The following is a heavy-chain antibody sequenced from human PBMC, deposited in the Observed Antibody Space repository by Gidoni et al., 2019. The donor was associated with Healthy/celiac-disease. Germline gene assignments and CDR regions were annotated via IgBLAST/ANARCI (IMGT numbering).Heavy chain of an antibody. CDR1: GFTFDDSA. D-gene: IGHD3-10*01. V-gene: IGHV3-9*01. CDR2: ISGNSGSI. J-gene: IGHJ4*02. CDR3: AKGGPYGSGSYDY. Sequence: EVQLVESGGGLVQPGRSLRLSCAASGFTFDDSAMDWVRQAPGKGLEWVSGISGNSGSIGYADSVKGRFTISRDNAKNSLYLQMNSLRAEDTALYYCAKGGPYGSGSYDYWGQGTLVTVSS.